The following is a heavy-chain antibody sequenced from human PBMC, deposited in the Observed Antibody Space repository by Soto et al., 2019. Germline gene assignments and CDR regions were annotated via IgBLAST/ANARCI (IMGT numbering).Heavy chain of an antibody. CDR2: VYPRDSDT. D-gene: IGHD2-15*01. CDR3: ARPPLPGYSIHFNS. Sequence: GEPLKISCKASGYIFIDYWIGRVRQMPGKGLEWMGIVYPRDSDTRYSPSFQGQVTISADRSTGTAFLQWRSLKASDTALYYCARPPLPGYSIHFNSWGQGTLVTVSS. V-gene: IGHV5-51*01. J-gene: IGHJ4*02. CDR1: GYIFIDYW.